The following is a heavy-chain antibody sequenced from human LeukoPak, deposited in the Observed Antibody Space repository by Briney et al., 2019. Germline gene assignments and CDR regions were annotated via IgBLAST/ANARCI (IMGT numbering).Heavy chain of an antibody. J-gene: IGHJ4*02. V-gene: IGHV7-4-1*02. CDR3: ARGYSSSWAY. D-gene: IGHD6-13*01. CDR1: GYTFTNYG. Sequence: ASVKVSCKAFGYTFTNYGINWVRQAPGQGLEWMGWMNTNTGNPTYAQGFTGQFVFSLETSVSTAYLQISSLKAEDTAVYYCARGYSSSWAYWGQGTLVTVSS. CDR2: MNTNTGNP.